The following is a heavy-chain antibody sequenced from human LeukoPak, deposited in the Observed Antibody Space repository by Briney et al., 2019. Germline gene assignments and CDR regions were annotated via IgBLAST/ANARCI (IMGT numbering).Heavy chain of an antibody. Sequence: SETLSLTCTVSGGSISSYYWSWIRQPPGKGLEWIGYIYYSGSTNYNPSLKSRVTISVDTSKNQFSLKLSSVTAADTAVYYCARAFKFSWFDPWGQGTLVTVSS. CDR2: IYYSGST. CDR3: ARAFKFSWFDP. CDR1: GGSISSYY. V-gene: IGHV4-59*01. J-gene: IGHJ5*02.